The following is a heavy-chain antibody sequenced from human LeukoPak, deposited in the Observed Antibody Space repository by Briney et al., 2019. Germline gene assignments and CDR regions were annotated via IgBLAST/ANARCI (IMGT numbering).Heavy chain of an antibody. CDR2: IYYSGST. J-gene: IGHJ6*02. CDR3: AREEMGTYYYGMDV. D-gene: IGHD5-24*01. CDR1: GGSISSGDYY. V-gene: IGHV4-30-4*01. Sequence: SETLSLTCTVSGGSISSGDYYWSWIRQPPGKGLEWIGYIYYSGSTYYNPSLKSRVTISVDTSKNQFSLKLSSVTAADTAVYYCAREEMGTYYYGMDVWGQGTKVTVSS.